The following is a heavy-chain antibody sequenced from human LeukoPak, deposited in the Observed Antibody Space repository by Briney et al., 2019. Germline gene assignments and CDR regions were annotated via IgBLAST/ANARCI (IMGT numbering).Heavy chain of an antibody. CDR3: ARYCAGGSCYSSAKASADYGMDV. Sequence: GGSLRLSCEASGFTFSTCAMTWGRQAPGKGLEWISVISASGGTTHYADSVKGRFTISRDNSKNTLYLQVNSLRAEDTAVYFCARYCAGGSCYSSAKASADYGMDVWGQGTTVTVSS. V-gene: IGHV3-23*01. J-gene: IGHJ6*02. D-gene: IGHD2-15*01. CDR1: GFTFSTCA. CDR2: ISASGGTT.